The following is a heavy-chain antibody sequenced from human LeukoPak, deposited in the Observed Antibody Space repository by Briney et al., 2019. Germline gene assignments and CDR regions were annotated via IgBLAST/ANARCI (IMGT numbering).Heavy chain of an antibody. D-gene: IGHD2-8*01. CDR1: GYSSTYVFTTYP. V-gene: IGHV1-46*01. Sequence: ASVKVSCKASGYSSTYVFTTYPIHWVRPAPGQGLEWLGMINLRGDATIYAQKFQGRVTMTSDSSTTTVYMELSSLKSDDTGLYYCARKWSSRDWFDPWGQGTLVTVSS. J-gene: IGHJ5*02. CDR2: INLRGDAT. CDR3: ARKWSSRDWFDP.